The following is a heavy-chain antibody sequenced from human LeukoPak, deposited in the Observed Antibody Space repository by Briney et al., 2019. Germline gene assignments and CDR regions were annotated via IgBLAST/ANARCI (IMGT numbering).Heavy chain of an antibody. CDR2: ISGYNGNT. D-gene: IGHD5-18*01. Sequence: ASVKVSCKASGYTFTSYAISWVRQAPGQGLEWMGWISGYNGNTKYAQKVQGRVTMITDTPTSTAYMELRSLRSDDTAVYYCARGYSYGSDYYYGMDVWGQGTTVTVSS. J-gene: IGHJ6*02. CDR3: ARGYSYGSDYYYGMDV. V-gene: IGHV1-18*01. CDR1: GYTFTSYA.